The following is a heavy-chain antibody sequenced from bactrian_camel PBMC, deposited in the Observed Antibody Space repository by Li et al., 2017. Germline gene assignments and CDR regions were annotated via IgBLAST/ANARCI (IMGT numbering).Heavy chain of an antibody. CDR2: IYTGLGRA. Sequence: HVQLVESGGGSVQAGGSRRLSCTPSGSIYYDNCMGWIRQAPGMEREAVAAIYTGLGRAHYAASVLGRFTISKDNARETVYLQMNSLQPDDTAKYYCVADCGLRYGHFDFDVGSRGQGTQVTVS. CDR1: GSIYYDNC. V-gene: IGHV3S53*01. J-gene: IGHJ4*01. D-gene: IGHD2*01. CDR3: VADCGLRYGHFDFDVGS.